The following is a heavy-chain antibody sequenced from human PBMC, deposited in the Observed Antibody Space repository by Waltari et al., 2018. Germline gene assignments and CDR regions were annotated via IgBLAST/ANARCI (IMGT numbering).Heavy chain of an antibody. Sequence: EVQLVESGGGLIQPGGSLRLSCAASGLTVSSNYMRWVRQAPGKGLEWVSVIYSCGSTYYADSVKGRFTISRDNSKNTLYLQMNSLRAEDTAVYYCARGSPRVPVDYWGQGTLVTVSS. CDR1: GLTVSSNY. V-gene: IGHV3-53*01. CDR3: ARGSPRVPVDY. J-gene: IGHJ4*02. CDR2: IYSCGST. D-gene: IGHD2-2*01.